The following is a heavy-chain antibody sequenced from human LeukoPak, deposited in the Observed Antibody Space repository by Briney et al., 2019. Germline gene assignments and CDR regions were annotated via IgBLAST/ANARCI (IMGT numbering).Heavy chain of an antibody. V-gene: IGHV3-7*01. D-gene: IGHD2-15*01. CDR1: GFTFSSYW. CDR2: IKQDGSEK. Sequence: VGSLRLSCAASGFTFSSYWMSWVRQAPGKGLEWVANIKQDGSEKYYVDSVKGRFTISRDNAKNSLYLQMNSLRAEDTAVYYCARDRDSYYYYYYYMDVWGKGTTVTVSS. J-gene: IGHJ6*03. CDR3: ARDRDSYYYYYYYMDV.